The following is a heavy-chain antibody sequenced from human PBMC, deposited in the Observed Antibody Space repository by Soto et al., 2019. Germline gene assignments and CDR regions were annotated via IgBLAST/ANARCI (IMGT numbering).Heavy chain of an antibody. Sequence: SETLSLTCTVSGDTISSSNYYWGWIRQPPGKGLEWIGYIYYSGSTNYNTSLKSRVTISVDTSKNQFSLKLSSVTAADTAVYYCSRVGYDILTGYQHYYYMDVWGKGTTVTVSS. CDR3: SRVGYDILTGYQHYYYMDV. V-gene: IGHV4-61*05. CDR1: GDTISSSNYY. J-gene: IGHJ6*03. D-gene: IGHD3-9*01. CDR2: IYYSGST.